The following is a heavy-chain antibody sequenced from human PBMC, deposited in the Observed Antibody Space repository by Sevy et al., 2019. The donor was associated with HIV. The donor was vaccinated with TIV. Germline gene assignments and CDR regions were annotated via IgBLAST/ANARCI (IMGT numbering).Heavy chain of an antibody. V-gene: IGHV3-33*01. D-gene: IGHD3-3*01. CDR3: ARDHGIYDFWSGYFDY. J-gene: IGHJ4*02. CDR2: IWYDGSNK. CDR1: GFTFSSYG. Sequence: GGSLRLSCAASGFTFSSYGMHWVRQAPDKGLEWVAVIWYDGSNKYYADSVKGRFTISRDNSKNTLYLQMNSLRAEDTAVYYCARDHGIYDFWSGYFDYWGQGTLVTVSS.